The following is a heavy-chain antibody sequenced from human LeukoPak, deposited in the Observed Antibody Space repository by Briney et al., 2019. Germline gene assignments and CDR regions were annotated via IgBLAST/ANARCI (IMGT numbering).Heavy chain of an antibody. D-gene: IGHD6-13*01. CDR2: ISGSGGAT. CDR3: ARGPYSSNWYVDY. Sequence: QPGGSLRLSCAASGFTFSTYAMGWVRQAAGKGLEWVSVISGSGGATYYIDSVKGRFTISRDSAKNSLYLQMNSLRAEDTAVYYCARGPYSSNWYVDYWGQGTLVTVAS. V-gene: IGHV3-23*01. J-gene: IGHJ4*02. CDR1: GFTFSTYA.